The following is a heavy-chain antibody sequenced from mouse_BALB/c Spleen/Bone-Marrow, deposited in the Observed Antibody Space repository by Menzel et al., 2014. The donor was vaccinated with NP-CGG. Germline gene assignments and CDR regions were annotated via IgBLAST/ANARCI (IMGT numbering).Heavy chain of an antibody. D-gene: IGHD2-14*01. CDR2: FNPYNDGS. J-gene: IGHJ2*01. V-gene: IGHV1-14*01. CDR3: AKGGNYRYDFDY. Sequence: EVKLMESGPELVKPGASAKMSCKASGYTFTSSVMHWVKQKPGQGLERIGYFNPYNDGSKYNEKFKGKATLTSDKSSSTAYIELSSLTSEDSAVYYCAKGGNYRYDFDYWGRGTTHTVSS. CDR1: GYTFTSSV.